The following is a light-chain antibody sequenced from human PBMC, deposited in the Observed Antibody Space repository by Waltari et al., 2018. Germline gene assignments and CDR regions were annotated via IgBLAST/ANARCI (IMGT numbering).Light chain of an antibody. V-gene: IGKV4-1*01. CDR3: QQYYSALSWT. CDR2: WAS. CDR1: QSLLYNSNNQDY. Sequence: DIVITQSPDSLAVSLGERATINCKSSQSLLYNSNNQDYLAWYQQKPGQPPKLIIYWASTRESGVPDRFSGSGSGTDFTLTISSLQAEDVAVYYCQQYYSALSWTFGQGTKVEIK. J-gene: IGKJ1*01.